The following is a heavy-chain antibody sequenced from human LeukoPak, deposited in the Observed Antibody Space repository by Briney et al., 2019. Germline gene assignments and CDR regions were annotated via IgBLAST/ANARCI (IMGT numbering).Heavy chain of an antibody. J-gene: IGHJ4*02. CDR2: MNPNSGNT. CDR3: ARVGTYYYDSSGHNFDY. Sequence: GASVKVSCTASGYTFTSYDINWVRQATGQGLEWMGWMNPNSGNTNYAQKFQGRVTITADESTSTAYMELSSLRSEDTAVYYCARVGTYYYDSSGHNFDYWGQGTLVTVSS. V-gene: IGHV1-8*01. D-gene: IGHD3-22*01. CDR1: GYTFTSYD.